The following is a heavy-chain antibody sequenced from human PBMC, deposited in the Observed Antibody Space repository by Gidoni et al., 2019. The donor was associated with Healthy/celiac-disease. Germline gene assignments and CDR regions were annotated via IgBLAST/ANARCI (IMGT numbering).Heavy chain of an antibody. CDR3: ASFSSGWYGGDY. CDR1: GFTFSSYW. CDR2: INSDGSRT. J-gene: IGHJ4*02. V-gene: IGHV3-74*01. D-gene: IGHD6-19*01. Sequence: EVQLVESGGGLVQPGGSLRLSCAASGFTFSSYWMHWVRQAPGKGLGWVSRINSDGSRTSYAVSVKGRFTISRDNAKNTLYLQMNSLRAEDTAVYYCASFSSGWYGGDYWGQGTMVTVSS.